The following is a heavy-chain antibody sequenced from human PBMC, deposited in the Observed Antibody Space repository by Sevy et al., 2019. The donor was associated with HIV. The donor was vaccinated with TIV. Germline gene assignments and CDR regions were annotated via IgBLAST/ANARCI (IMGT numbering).Heavy chain of an antibody. D-gene: IGHD6-19*01. CDR3: ASFGYSSGWYRFYYYGMDV. CDR1: GFTFSSYW. Sequence: GGSLRLSCAASGFTFSSYWMSWVRQAPGKGLEWVANIKQDGREKYYVDSVKGRFTISRDNAKNSLYLQMNSLRAEDTAVYYCASFGYSSGWYRFYYYGMDVWGQGTTVTVSS. J-gene: IGHJ6*02. V-gene: IGHV3-7*01. CDR2: IKQDGREK.